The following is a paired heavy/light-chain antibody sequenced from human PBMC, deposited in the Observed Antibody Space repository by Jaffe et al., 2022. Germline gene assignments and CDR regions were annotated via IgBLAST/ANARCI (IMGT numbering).Heavy chain of an antibody. CDR3: ARSGNFDY. CDR2: IDTKNGKP. J-gene: IGHJ4*02. CDR1: GYTFSTFG. Sequence: QVQMVQSGSELKRPGASVKISCKASGYTFSTFGINWLRQAPGQGLEWMGWIDTKNGKPLYVQGFTGRFVFSLDIPVTTAYLEISSLKSEDSGLYYCARSGNFDYWGQGTLVTVSS. V-gene: IGHV7-4-1*02. D-gene: IGHD1-26*01.
Light chain of an antibody. J-gene: IGKJ4*01. Sequence: EIVLTQSPATLSLSPGERVTLSCRASQSVSSSLTWYQQKPGQTPRLLIYDASTRATGIPARFTGSGSGTDFTLSINGLEPEDFAVYYCHQNRILHSFGGGTKVEIK. CDR1: QSVSSS. CDR2: DAS. CDR3: HQNRILHS. V-gene: IGKV3D-11*02.